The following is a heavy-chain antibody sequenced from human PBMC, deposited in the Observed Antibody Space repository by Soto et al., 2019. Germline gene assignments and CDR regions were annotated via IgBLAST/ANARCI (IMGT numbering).Heavy chain of an antibody. CDR2: IYYSVDT. Sequence: QVQVQESGPGLVKPSETLSLTCAVSGVSVSGGSYYWTWIRQPPGKGLEWIGYIYYSVDTNYNPSRKSRVTISLDTSKNQFSLKLSSVTAADTAVYYCARGLVYFDYWGQGTLVTVSS. CDR3: ARGLVYFDY. CDR1: GVSVSGGSYY. V-gene: IGHV4-61*01. J-gene: IGHJ4*02. D-gene: IGHD6-6*01.